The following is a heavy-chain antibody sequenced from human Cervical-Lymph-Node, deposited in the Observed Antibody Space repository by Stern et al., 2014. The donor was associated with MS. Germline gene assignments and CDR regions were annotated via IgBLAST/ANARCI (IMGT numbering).Heavy chain of an antibody. D-gene: IGHD3-10*01. V-gene: IGHV3-11*01. CDR2: ISSGSRTI. CDR1: GFTFSDYY. Sequence: QVQLVQSGGGLVKPGGSLRLSCAASGFTFSDYYMSWIRQAPGKGLEWLSYISSGSRTINYADYVKGRFTISRDNAKNSLYLQMNSLEAEDTAVYYCARIDIISLWSFDYWGQGTLVAVSS. CDR3: ARIDIISLWSFDY. J-gene: IGHJ4*02.